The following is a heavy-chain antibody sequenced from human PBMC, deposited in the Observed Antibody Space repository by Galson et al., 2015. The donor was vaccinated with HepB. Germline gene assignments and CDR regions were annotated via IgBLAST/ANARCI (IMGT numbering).Heavy chain of an antibody. CDR1: GFTFSGSA. D-gene: IGHD3-10*01. V-gene: IGHV3-73*01. CDR2: IRSKANSYAT. Sequence: SLRLSCAASGFTFSGSAMHWVRQASGKGLEWVGHIRSKANSYATAYAASVKGRFTISRDDSKSTAYLQMNSLKTEDTAVYYCTRVTFMVQGVIIVDWGQGTLVTVSS. CDR3: TRVTFMVQGVIIVD. J-gene: IGHJ4*02.